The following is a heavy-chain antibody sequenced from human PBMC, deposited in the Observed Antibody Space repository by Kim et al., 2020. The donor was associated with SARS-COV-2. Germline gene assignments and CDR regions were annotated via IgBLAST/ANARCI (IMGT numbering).Heavy chain of an antibody. Sequence: SETLSLTCAVYGGSFSGYYWSWIRQPPGKGLEWIGEINHSGSTNYNPSLKSRVTISVDTSKNQFSLKLSSVTAADTAVYYCARTTPGMRYYYYGMDVWGQGTTVTVSS. D-gene: IGHD2-15*01. V-gene: IGHV4-34*01. CDR2: INHSGST. CDR1: GGSFSGYY. CDR3: ARTTPGMRYYYYGMDV. J-gene: IGHJ6*02.